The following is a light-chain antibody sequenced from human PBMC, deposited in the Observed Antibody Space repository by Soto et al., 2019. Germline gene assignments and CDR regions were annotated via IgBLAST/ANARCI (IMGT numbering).Light chain of an antibody. CDR2: EGS. CDR1: SSDVGSYNF. Sequence: QSALTQPASVSGSPGQSITISCTGTSSDVGSYNFVSWYQQHPGKAPKLMIYEGSKRPSGVSNRFSGSKSGNTASLTISGLQAEDEADYYCCSYAGSSTGVLGGGTKLTVL. V-gene: IGLV2-23*01. J-gene: IGLJ3*02. CDR3: CSYAGSSTGV.